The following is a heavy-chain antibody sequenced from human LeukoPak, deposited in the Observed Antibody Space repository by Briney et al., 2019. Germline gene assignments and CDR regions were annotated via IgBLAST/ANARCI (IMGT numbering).Heavy chain of an antibody. CDR1: GFTFTSYW. D-gene: IGHD5-12*01. J-gene: IGHJ4*02. V-gene: IGHV3-74*01. CDR2: INSDGSGT. Sequence: GGSLRLSCAASGFTFTSYWMHWVRQVPGKGLVWVSRINSDGSGTTYADSVKGRFTISRDNAKNSLYLQMNSLRAEDTAVYYCARDETPTNGYDSYDFWGQGTLVIVST. CDR3: ARDETPTNGYDSYDF.